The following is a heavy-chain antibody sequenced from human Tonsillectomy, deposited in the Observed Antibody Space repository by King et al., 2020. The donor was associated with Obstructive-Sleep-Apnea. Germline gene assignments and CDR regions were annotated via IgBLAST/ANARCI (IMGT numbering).Heavy chain of an antibody. V-gene: IGHV3-33*01. J-gene: IGHJ3*02. Sequence: VQLVESGGGVVQPGTSLRLSCAASGFTFSTYGMHWVRQAPGKGLEWVAVKWYDASNKYHADSVRGRFTVSRDNSKNTLYLQMDSLRAEDTAVYFCARDSEDRHDAFDIWGQGTMVTVSP. D-gene: IGHD1-14*01. CDR3: ARDSEDRHDAFDI. CDR2: KWYDASNK. CDR1: GFTFSTYG.